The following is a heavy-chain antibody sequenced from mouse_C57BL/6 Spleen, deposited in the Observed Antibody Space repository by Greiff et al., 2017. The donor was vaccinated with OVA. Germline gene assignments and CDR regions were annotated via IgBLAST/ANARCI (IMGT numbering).Heavy chain of an antibody. CDR2: FYPGCGSI. V-gene: IGHV1-62-2*01. J-gene: IGHJ2*01. CDR1: GYTFTEYT. Sequence: QVQLQQSGAELVKPGASVKLSCKASGYTFTEYTIHWVKQRSGQGLEWIGWFYPGCGSIKYNEKFKDKATLTADKSSSTVYMELSRLTSEDSAVYFCGRHEEGNYYYGSTLDYWGQGTTLTVSS. CDR3: GRHEEGNYYYGSTLDY. D-gene: IGHD1-1*01.